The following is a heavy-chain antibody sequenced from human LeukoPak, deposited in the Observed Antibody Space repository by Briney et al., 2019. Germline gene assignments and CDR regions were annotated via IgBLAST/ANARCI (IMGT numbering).Heavy chain of an antibody. CDR2: ITQDGRNK. J-gene: IGHJ6*02. V-gene: IGHV3-30*03. CDR3: ARDRFYGGYIDYYFYGMDV. D-gene: IGHD4-17*01. Sequence: VGSLRLSCAPPVFTSSGYSMCCGRDAPEEGLWRGALITQDGRNKYNADSVKGRFTTSRDNSKNTLQLQMNSLRADETAEYYCARDRFYGGYIDYYFYGMDVWGQGTTVTVSS. CDR1: VFTSSGYS.